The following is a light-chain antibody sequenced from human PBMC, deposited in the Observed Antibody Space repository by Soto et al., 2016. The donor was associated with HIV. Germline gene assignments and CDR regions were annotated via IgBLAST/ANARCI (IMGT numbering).Light chain of an antibody. CDR1: NIGIKS. CDR3: QVWDSSTDHPV. J-gene: IGLJ2*01. CDR2: DDK. V-gene: IGLV3-21*03. Sequence: SYELTQSPSVSVAPGKTARITCGGNNIGIKSVQWYQQKPGQAPILVVRDDKNRPSGIPERFSGSNSANTATLTITRVEAGDEADYYCQVWDSSTDHPVFGGGTELTVL.